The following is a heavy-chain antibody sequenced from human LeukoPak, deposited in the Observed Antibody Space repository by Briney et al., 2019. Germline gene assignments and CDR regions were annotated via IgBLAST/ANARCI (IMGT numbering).Heavy chain of an antibody. Sequence: GGSLRLSCAASGFTVSSDYMSWVRQAPGKELQWVSILYSGGATYYADSVKGRFTISRDNSKRSLYLQMNSLRPEDTAVYYCAKSRAPTANPDGFDVWGQGTMVTVSS. CDR2: LYSGGAT. CDR1: GFTVSSDY. D-gene: IGHD4/OR15-4a*01. V-gene: IGHV3-53*05. CDR3: AKSRAPTANPDGFDV. J-gene: IGHJ3*01.